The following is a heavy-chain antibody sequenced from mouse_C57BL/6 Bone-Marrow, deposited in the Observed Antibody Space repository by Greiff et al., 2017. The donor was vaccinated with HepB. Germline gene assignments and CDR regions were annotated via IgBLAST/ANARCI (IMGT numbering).Heavy chain of an antibody. D-gene: IGHD1-1*01. J-gene: IGHJ2*01. CDR1: GYTFTDYN. Sequence: VQLQQSGPELVKPGASVKIPCKASGYTFTDYNMDWVKQSHGKSLEWIGDINPNNGGTIYNQKFKGKATLTVDKSSSTAYMELRSLTSEDTAVYYCARLITTVVAAYYFDYWGQGTTLTVSS. CDR3: ARLITTVVAAYYFDY. V-gene: IGHV1-18*01. CDR2: INPNNGGT.